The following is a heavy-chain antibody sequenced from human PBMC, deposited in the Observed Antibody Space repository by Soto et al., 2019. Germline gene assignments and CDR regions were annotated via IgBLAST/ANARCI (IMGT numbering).Heavy chain of an antibody. CDR2: INAGNGNT. Sequence: ASVKVSCKASGYTFTSYAMHWVRQAPGQRLEWMGWINAGNGNTKYSQKFQGRVTITRDTSASTAYVELSSLRSEDTAVYYCARAWVVVTAPDYWGQGTLVPVSA. J-gene: IGHJ4*02. D-gene: IGHD2-21*02. CDR1: GYTFTSYA. CDR3: ARAWVVVTAPDY. V-gene: IGHV1-3*01.